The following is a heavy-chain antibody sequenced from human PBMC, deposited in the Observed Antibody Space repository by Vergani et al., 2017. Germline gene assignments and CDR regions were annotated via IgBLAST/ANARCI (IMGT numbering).Heavy chain of an antibody. CDR3: ARDRYYLGSGSYPYFYYYGLDV. Sequence: EVQLVESGGGLVKRGGSLRLSCAASGFTFSSYSMNWVRQAPGKGLEWVSSISSSSSYIHYSDSLKGRFTISRDNAKSSLYLRMNSLRAEDTGVYYWARDRYYLGSGSYPYFYYYGLDVWGQGTAVTVSS. J-gene: IGHJ6*02. CDR1: GFTFSSYS. CDR2: ISSSSSYI. D-gene: IGHD3-10*01. V-gene: IGHV3-21*01.